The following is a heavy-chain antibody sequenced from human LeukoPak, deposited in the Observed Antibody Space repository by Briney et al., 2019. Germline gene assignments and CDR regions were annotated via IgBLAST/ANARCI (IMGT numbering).Heavy chain of an antibody. J-gene: IGHJ4*02. CDR3: AIPGYDILTGYYTPDY. Sequence: GGSLRLSCAASGFTFSSYSMNWVRQAPGKGLEWVSSISSSSSYIYYADSVKGRFTISRDNAKNSLYLQMNSLRAEDTAVYYSAIPGYDILTGYYTPDYWGQGTLVTVSS. V-gene: IGHV3-21*01. CDR2: ISSSSSYI. CDR1: GFTFSSYS. D-gene: IGHD3-9*01.